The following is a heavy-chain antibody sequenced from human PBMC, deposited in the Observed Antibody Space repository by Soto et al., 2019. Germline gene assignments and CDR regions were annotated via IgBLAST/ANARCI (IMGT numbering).Heavy chain of an antibody. CDR2: IYPGDSDT. Sequence: GESLKISCKGSGYSFTSYWIGWVRQMPGKGLEWMGIIYPGDSDTRYSPSFQGQVTISADKSISTAYLQWSSLKASDTAMYYCAFSIMKSGGWVINDYWGQGTLVTVSS. CDR1: GYSFTSYW. J-gene: IGHJ4*02. V-gene: IGHV5-51*01. CDR3: AFSIMKSGGWVINDY. D-gene: IGHD3-16*01.